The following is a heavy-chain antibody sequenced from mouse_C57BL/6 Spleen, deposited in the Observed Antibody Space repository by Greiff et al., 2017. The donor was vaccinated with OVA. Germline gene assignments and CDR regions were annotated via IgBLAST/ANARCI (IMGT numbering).Heavy chain of an antibody. D-gene: IGHD2-4*01. Sequence: EVQGVESGGGLVKPGGSLKLSCAASGFTFSSYTMSWVRQTPEKRLEWVATISGGGGNTYYPDSVKGRFTISRDNAKNTLYLQMSSLRSEDTALYYCAREGDYDGPMDYWGQGTSVTVSS. V-gene: IGHV5-9*01. CDR2: ISGGGGNT. CDR3: AREGDYDGPMDY. CDR1: GFTFSSYT. J-gene: IGHJ4*01.